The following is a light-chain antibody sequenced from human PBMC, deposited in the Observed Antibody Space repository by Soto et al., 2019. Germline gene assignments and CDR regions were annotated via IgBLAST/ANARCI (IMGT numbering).Light chain of an antibody. CDR1: QSISSW. CDR3: QQYNSYPWT. J-gene: IGKJ1*01. Sequence: DIQMTQSPSTLSASVGDRVTITCRASQSISSWLAWYQQKPGKAPKLLIYKASSLESRVPSRFSSSGSGTEFTLTISSLQPDDFATYYCQQYNSYPWTFGQGTKV. V-gene: IGKV1-5*03. CDR2: KAS.